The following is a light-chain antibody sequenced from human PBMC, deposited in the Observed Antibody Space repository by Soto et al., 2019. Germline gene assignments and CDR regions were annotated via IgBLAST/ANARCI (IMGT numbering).Light chain of an antibody. V-gene: IGKV3-20*01. Sequence: EIVLTQSPGTLSLSPGERATLSCRASQSISSSCLAWYQQRPGQAPRLLIFGASYRATGIPDRFSGSGSGTDFTLTISRLEPEDFAVYYCQQYSSSPPEFTFGPGTKVDSK. J-gene: IGKJ3*01. CDR1: QSISSSC. CDR2: GAS. CDR3: QQYSSSPPEFT.